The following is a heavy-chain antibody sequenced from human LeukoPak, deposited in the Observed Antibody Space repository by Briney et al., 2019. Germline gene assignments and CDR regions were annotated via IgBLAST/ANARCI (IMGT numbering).Heavy chain of an antibody. CDR3: ARGQVPAARGYNWFDP. CDR1: GWSFNDHY. Sequence: PSETLSLTCAVYGWSFNDHYWNWIRQPPGKGLEWIGEINARGDTNFNPSLKSRVTISVDSSKNQFSLTLRSMIAADTAVYYCARGQVPAARGYNWFDPWRQGPLVTVSS. D-gene: IGHD2-2*01. V-gene: IGHV4-34*01. J-gene: IGHJ5*02. CDR2: INARGDT.